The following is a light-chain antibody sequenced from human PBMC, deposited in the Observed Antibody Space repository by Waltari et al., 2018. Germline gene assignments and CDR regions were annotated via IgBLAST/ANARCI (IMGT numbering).Light chain of an antibody. CDR1: QGISSY. Sequence: AIRITPSPSSPSASTGARVTITCRASQGISSYLAWYQQKPWKAPKLLIYAASTLQSGVPSRFSGSGSGTDFTLTISCLQSEDFATYYCQQYYSYPITFGQGTRLEIK. CDR2: AAS. J-gene: IGKJ5*01. CDR3: QQYYSYPIT. V-gene: IGKV1-8*01.